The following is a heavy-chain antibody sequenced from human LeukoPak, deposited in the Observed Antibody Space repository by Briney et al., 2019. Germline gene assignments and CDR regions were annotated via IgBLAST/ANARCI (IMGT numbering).Heavy chain of an antibody. V-gene: IGHV1-18*01. Sequence: GASVKVSCKASGYTFTSYGISWVRQAPGQGLEWMGWISAYNGNTNYAQKLQGRVTMTTDTSTSTAYMELRSLRSDDTAVYCCASYQYSSGWYSDDYWGQGTLVTVSS. CDR3: ASYQYSSGWYSDDY. J-gene: IGHJ4*02. D-gene: IGHD6-19*01. CDR1: GYTFTSYG. CDR2: ISAYNGNT.